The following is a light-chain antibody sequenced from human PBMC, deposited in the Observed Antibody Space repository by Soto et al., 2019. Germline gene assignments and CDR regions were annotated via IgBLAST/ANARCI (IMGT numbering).Light chain of an antibody. CDR1: QNFLSDS. J-gene: IGKJ1*01. Sequence: IVLTQSPGTLSLSPGEGATLSCRASQNFLSDSLVWYHHKPGQAPRVLIYGASTRATGIPVRFSGSGSGTDFTLTITRLEPEDCAVYYCQQYGDSPETFGQGTKVDI. CDR2: GAS. CDR3: QQYGDSPET. V-gene: IGKV3-20*01.